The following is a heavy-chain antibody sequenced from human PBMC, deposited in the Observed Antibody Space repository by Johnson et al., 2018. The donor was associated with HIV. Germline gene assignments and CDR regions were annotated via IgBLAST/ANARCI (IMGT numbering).Heavy chain of an antibody. CDR3: ARELEITGTTRGYCFDI. CDR2: INWNGGST. D-gene: IGHD1-20*01. CDR1: GFTFDDYG. J-gene: IGHJ3*02. Sequence: EVQLVESGGGLVKPGGSLRLSCAASGFTFDDYGMSWVRQAPGKGLEWVSGINWNGGSTGYADSVKGRFTISRDNAKNSLYLQMNSLRAEDTALYYWARELEITGTTRGYCFDIWGQGTMVTVSS. V-gene: IGHV3-20*04.